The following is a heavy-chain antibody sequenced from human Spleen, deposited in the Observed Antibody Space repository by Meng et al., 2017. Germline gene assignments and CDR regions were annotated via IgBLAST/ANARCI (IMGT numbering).Heavy chain of an antibody. Sequence: ASVKVSCKASGYSFTDYYIHWVRQAPGQGLEWMGIINPRGGSTGSPQKFQGRVTMTRDTSTSTVYMELSSLISEDTAVYYCVRDEDISAAGKLFGDYWGQGTLVTVSS. J-gene: IGHJ4*02. CDR1: GYSFTDYY. D-gene: IGHD6-13*01. CDR2: INPRGGST. V-gene: IGHV1-46*01. CDR3: VRDEDISAAGKLFGDY.